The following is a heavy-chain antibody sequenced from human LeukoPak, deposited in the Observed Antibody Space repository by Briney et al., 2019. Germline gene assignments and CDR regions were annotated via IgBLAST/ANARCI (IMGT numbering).Heavy chain of an antibody. J-gene: IGHJ5*02. CDR2: IYSDGRT. CDR1: GFTVSNKY. D-gene: IGHD3-10*01. Sequence: GGSLRLSCAASGFTVSNKYMTWVRPAPGKGLEWVSLIYSDGRTYYADSVMGRCTISRDNAKNSLYLQMNSLRAEDTAVYYCARYAGGGSGITWGQGTLVTVSS. CDR3: ARYAGGGSGIT. V-gene: IGHV3-53*01.